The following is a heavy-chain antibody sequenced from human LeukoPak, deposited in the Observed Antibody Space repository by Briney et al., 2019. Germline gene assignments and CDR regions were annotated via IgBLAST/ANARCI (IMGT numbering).Heavy chain of an antibody. D-gene: IGHD6-19*01. CDR1: GGSISSYY. J-gene: IGHJ4*02. CDR3: ARGHSSGWYFFD. V-gene: IGHV4-4*07. CDR2: IYTSGST. Sequence: SETLSLTCTVSGGSISSYYWSWIRQPAGKGLEWTGRIYTSGSTNYNPSLKSRVTMSVDTSKNQFSLKLSSVTAADTAVYYCARGHSSGWYFFDWGQGTLVTVSS.